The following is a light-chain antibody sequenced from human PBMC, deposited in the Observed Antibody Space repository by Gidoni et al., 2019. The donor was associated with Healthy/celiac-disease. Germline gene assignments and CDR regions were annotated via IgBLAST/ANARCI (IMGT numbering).Light chain of an antibody. CDR1: SSDVGGYNY. CDR3: SSYAGSNNLGV. V-gene: IGLV2-8*01. CDR2: EVS. Sequence: QSALTQPPSASGSPGQSVTISCTGTSSDVGGYNYVSWYQQHPGKAPKRRIYEVSKRPSGVPDRFSGSKSGNTASLTVSGLQAEDEADYYCSSYAGSNNLGVFGTGTKVTVL. J-gene: IGLJ1*01.